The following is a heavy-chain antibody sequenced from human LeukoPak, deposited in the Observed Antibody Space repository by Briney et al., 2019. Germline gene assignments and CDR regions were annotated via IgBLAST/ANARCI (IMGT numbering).Heavy chain of an antibody. CDR1: GFTVSSNY. J-gene: IGHJ3*02. CDR2: IYSGGST. CDR3: ARDPGGPHTVKWDAFDI. D-gene: IGHD2-2*02. V-gene: IGHV3-53*01. Sequence: GGSLRLSCAASGFTVSSNYMSWVRQAPGKGLEWVSVIYSGGSTYYSDSVKGRFTISRDNSKNTLYLQMNSLRAEDTAVYYCARDPGGPHTVKWDAFDIWGQGTMVTVSS.